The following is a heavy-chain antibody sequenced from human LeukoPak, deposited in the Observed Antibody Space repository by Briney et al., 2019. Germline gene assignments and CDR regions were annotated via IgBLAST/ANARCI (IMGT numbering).Heavy chain of an antibody. Sequence: SETPSLTCTVSGGSFSSGGYYWSWIRQHPGKGLEWIGYIYYSGSTYYNPSLKSRVTISVDTSKNQFSLKLSSVTAADTAVYYCARGLYGDYVGYWGQGTLVTVSS. D-gene: IGHD4-17*01. CDR3: ARGLYGDYVGY. CDR2: IYYSGST. J-gene: IGHJ4*02. CDR1: GGSFSSGGYY. V-gene: IGHV4-31*03.